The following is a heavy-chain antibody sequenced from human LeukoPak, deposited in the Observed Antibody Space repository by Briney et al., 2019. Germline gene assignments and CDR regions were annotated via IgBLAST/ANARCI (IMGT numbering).Heavy chain of an antibody. Sequence: SATLSLTCTVSGGSISSSSYYWGWIRQPPGKGLEWIGSIYYSGSTYYNPSLKSRVTISVDTSKNQFSLKLSSVTAADTAVYYCARHERGATCFDPWGQGTLVTVSS. D-gene: IGHD1-26*01. CDR2: IYYSGST. V-gene: IGHV4-39*01. CDR3: ARHERGATCFDP. CDR1: GGSISSSSYY. J-gene: IGHJ5*02.